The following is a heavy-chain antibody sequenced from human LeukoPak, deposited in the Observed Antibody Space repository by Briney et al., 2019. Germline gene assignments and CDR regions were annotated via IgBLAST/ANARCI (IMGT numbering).Heavy chain of an antibody. Sequence: GGSLRLSCAASGFTFSSYWMSWVRQAPGKGLEWVANIKQDGSEKYYVDSVKGRFTISRDNSKNTLYLQMNSLRAEDTAVYYCARVKAGYYYYMDVWGKGTTVTVSS. J-gene: IGHJ6*03. CDR1: GFTFSSYW. D-gene: IGHD3-10*01. CDR2: IKQDGSEK. CDR3: ARVKAGYYYYMDV. V-gene: IGHV3-7*03.